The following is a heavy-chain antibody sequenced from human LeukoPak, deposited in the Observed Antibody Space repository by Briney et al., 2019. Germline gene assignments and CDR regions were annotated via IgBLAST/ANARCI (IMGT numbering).Heavy chain of an antibody. J-gene: IGHJ4*02. Sequence: SESLSLTWAVYGASFSGYYWSWMRQPPGKGLEWIGEINHSGSTNYNPSLKSRVTISVDTSKNQFSLKLSSVTAADTAVYYCARGPAGYSSGWYYFDYWGQGTLVTVSS. CDR3: ARGPAGYSSGWYYFDY. V-gene: IGHV4-34*01. CDR1: GASFSGYY. CDR2: INHSGST. D-gene: IGHD6-19*01.